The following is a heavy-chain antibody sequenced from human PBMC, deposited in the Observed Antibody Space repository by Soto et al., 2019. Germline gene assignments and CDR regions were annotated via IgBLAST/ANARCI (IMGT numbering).Heavy chain of an antibody. Sequence: QVQLVESGGGLVKPGGSLRLSCAASGFTFSDHYMSWIRQAPGKGLEWVSYISSSGSTIYYADSVKGLFTISRDNAKYSLYLQMNSLRPEDTAVYYCARARGNTVTNYWYFDLGGRGTLVTVSS. CDR2: ISSSGSTI. J-gene: IGHJ2*01. CDR3: ARARGNTVTNYWYFDL. V-gene: IGHV3-11*01. D-gene: IGHD4-17*01. CDR1: GFTFSDHY.